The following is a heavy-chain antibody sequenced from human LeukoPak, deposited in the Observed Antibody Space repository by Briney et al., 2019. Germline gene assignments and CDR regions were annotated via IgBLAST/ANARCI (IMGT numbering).Heavy chain of an antibody. CDR3: ARVYDYDYYMDV. D-gene: IGHD2/OR15-2a*01. Sequence: PSETLSLTCTVSGGSISSSSSYWSWIRQPAGKGLEWIGRIYTSGSTNYNPSLKSRVTMSVDTSKNQFSLKLSSVTAADTAVYYCARVYDYDYYMDVWGKGTTVTVSS. V-gene: IGHV4-61*02. CDR2: IYTSGST. J-gene: IGHJ6*03. CDR1: GGSISSSSSY.